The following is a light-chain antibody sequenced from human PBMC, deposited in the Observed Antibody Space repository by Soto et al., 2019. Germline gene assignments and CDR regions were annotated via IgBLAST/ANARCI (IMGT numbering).Light chain of an antibody. CDR1: ESIATW. Sequence: DVHMTQSPSTLSASVGDRVTITCRAGESIATWLAWYQQKPGKAPKLLIYDASRLESGVPSRFSGGGSGTEVTLPISDLQPDDFATYYCHQYNSYFGQGTKLEIK. J-gene: IGKJ2*01. CDR2: DAS. CDR3: HQYNSY. V-gene: IGKV1-5*01.